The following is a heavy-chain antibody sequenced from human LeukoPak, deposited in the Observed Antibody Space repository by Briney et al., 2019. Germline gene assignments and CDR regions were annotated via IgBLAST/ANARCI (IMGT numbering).Heavy chain of an antibody. CDR2: IYSGGST. J-gene: IGHJ4*02. Sequence: GSLRLSCAASGFIVSSNYMSWVRQAPGKGLEWVSIIYSGGSTYYADSVKGRFTISRDISKNTLHLQMNSLRVEDTAVYYCARLGYYDALTDILDDFWGQGTLVTVSS. V-gene: IGHV3-53*01. CDR3: ARLGYYDALTDILDDF. CDR1: GFIVSSNY. D-gene: IGHD3-9*01.